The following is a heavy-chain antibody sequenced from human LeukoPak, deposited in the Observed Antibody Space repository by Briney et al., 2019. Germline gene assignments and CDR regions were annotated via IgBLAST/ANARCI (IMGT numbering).Heavy chain of an antibody. V-gene: IGHV3-23*01. Sequence: GGSMRFCCAASGFTFSSYAMSLVRQAPGPVLELVSAFSGSGGSTYYADSVKGRFTISRDNSKNTLYLQMNSLRAEDTAVYYCAKDKYSSSSYYYYYYMDVWGKGTTVTVSS. CDR3: AKDKYSSSSYYYYYYMDV. CDR1: GFTFSSYA. D-gene: IGHD6-6*01. CDR2: FSGSGGST. J-gene: IGHJ6*03.